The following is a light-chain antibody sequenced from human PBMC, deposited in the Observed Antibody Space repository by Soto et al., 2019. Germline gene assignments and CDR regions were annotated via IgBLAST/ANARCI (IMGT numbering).Light chain of an antibody. CDR3: LQFNSYPFT. CDR2: DAS. V-gene: IGKV1-13*02. CDR1: QGINVD. Sequence: IQLTQSPSSLSASVGDRVTITCRASQGINVDLAWYQQKPRKAPILLIYDASTLESGVPPRFSVSGFGTDFTLTISSLQAEDLATYFCLQFNSYPFTFGQGTRLEIK. J-gene: IGKJ5*01.